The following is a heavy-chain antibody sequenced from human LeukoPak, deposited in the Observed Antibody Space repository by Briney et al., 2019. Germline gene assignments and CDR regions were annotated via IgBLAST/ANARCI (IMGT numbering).Heavy chain of an antibody. J-gene: IGHJ6*01. D-gene: IGHD3-3*01. CDR3: ARDRDYDFWSGPIL. CDR1: GGSISSYY. Sequence: SETLSLTCTVSGGSISSYYWSWIRQPPGKRLEWIGYIYYSGSTNYNPSLKSRVTISVDTSKNQFSLKLSSVTAADTAVYYCARDRDYDFWSGPILWGQGTTVTVSS. CDR2: IYYSGST. V-gene: IGHV4-59*01.